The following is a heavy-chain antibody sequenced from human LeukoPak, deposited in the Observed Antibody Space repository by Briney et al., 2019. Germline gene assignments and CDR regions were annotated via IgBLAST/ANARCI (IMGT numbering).Heavy chain of an antibody. CDR2: IYTSGST. Sequence: PSETLSLTCTVSGGSISSYYWSWIRQPAGKGLEWIGRIYTSGSTNYNPSLKSRVTMSVDTSKNQFSLKLSSVTAADTTVYYCASSRTTAFMDVWGKGTTVTVSS. J-gene: IGHJ6*04. V-gene: IGHV4-4*07. CDR1: GGSISSYY. CDR3: ASSRTTAFMDV. D-gene: IGHD2-2*01.